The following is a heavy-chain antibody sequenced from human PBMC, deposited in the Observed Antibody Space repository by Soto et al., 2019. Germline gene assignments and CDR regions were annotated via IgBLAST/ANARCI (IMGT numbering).Heavy chain of an antibody. V-gene: IGHV1-24*01. CDR2: FDPEDGET. CDR3: ATKYCSGGSCYLDAFDI. CDR1: GYTLPELS. J-gene: IGHJ3*02. D-gene: IGHD2-15*01. Sequence: ASVKVSCKASGYTLPELSMHWVRRAPGKGLECMGGFDPEDGETIYAQKFQGRVTMTEDTSTDTAYMELSSLRSEDTAVYYCATKYCSGGSCYLDAFDIWGQGTMVTVSS.